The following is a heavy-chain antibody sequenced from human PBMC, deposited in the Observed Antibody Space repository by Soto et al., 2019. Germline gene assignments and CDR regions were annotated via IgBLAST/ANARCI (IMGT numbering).Heavy chain of an antibody. CDR3: AREVAALVTLFYYYGMDV. Sequence: KPSETLSLTCTVSGGSISSSSYYWGWIRQPPGKGLEWIGSIYYSGSTYYNPSLKSRVTISVDTSKNQFSLKLSSVTAADTAVYYCAREVAALVTLFYYYGMDVWGQGTTVTVS. J-gene: IGHJ6*02. D-gene: IGHD6-6*01. V-gene: IGHV4-39*02. CDR2: IYYSGST. CDR1: GGSISSSSYY.